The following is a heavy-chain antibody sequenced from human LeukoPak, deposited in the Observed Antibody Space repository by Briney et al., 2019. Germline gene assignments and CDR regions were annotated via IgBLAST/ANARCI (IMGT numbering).Heavy chain of an antibody. CDR3: ARDGSLGSSWYSWIDY. CDR2: ISAYNGNT. Sequence: ASVKVSCKASGGTFSSYAINWVRQAPGQGLEWMGWISAYNGNTNYAQKLQGRVTMTTDTSTSTAYMELRSLRSDDTAVYYCARDGSLGSSWYSWIDYWGQGTLVTVSS. V-gene: IGHV1-18*01. J-gene: IGHJ4*02. CDR1: GGTFSSYA. D-gene: IGHD6-13*01.